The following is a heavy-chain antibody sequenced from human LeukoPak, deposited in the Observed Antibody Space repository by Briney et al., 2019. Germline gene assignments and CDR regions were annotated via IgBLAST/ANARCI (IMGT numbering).Heavy chain of an antibody. CDR3: SKDLYSSGWYLNYFDY. V-gene: IGHV3-23*01. CDR1: GFTFSSYA. J-gene: IGHJ4*02. Sequence: PGGSLRLXCAASGFTFSSYAMSWVRQAPGKELEWVSAISGSGGSTYYADSVKGRFTISRDNSKNTLYLQMNSLRAEDTAVYYCSKDLYSSGWYLNYFDYWGQGTLVTVSS. CDR2: ISGSGGST. D-gene: IGHD6-19*01.